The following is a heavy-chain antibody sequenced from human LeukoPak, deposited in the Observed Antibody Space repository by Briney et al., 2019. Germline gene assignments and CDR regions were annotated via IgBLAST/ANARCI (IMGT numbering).Heavy chain of an antibody. J-gene: IGHJ4*02. CDR1: GGSISSGGYY. D-gene: IGHD3-22*01. CDR2: IYYSGST. V-gene: IGHV4-31*03. Sequence: PSQTLSLTCTVSGGSISSGGYYWSWIRQHPEKGLEWIGYIYYSGSTYYNPSLKSRVTISEDTSTNQFSLKLSSVTAADTAVYYCVRGRGDYYDSSGGYYFDFWGQGTLVTVSS. CDR3: VRGRGDYYDSSGGYYFDF.